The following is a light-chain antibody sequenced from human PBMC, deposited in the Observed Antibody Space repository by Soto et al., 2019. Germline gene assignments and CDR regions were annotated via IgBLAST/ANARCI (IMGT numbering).Light chain of an antibody. J-gene: IGKJ3*01. V-gene: IGKV1-27*01. CDR2: GAS. CDR1: QGISNY. Sequence: DIQMTQSPSSLSAYLGDRVTITCRASQGISNYLAWYQQKPGRLPKLLLFGASTFQSGVPARFSGSGSGTLFTLTINGLLPEDVATYYCQKYDRAPFTFGPGTKVDFK. CDR3: QKYDRAPFT.